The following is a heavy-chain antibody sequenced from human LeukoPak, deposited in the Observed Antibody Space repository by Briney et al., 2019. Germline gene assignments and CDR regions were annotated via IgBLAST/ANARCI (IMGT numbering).Heavy chain of an antibody. D-gene: IGHD3-10*01. CDR1: GFTFSSYP. CDR2: ISGSGGST. Sequence: GGSLRLSCAASGFTFSSYPMSWVRQAPGKGLEWVSSISGSGGSTYYADSVKGRFTISRDNSKNTVLVQMNSLRAEDTAVYYCAKDDARGVSWFDSWGQGTLVTVSS. CDR3: AKDDARGVSWFDS. V-gene: IGHV3-23*01. J-gene: IGHJ5*01.